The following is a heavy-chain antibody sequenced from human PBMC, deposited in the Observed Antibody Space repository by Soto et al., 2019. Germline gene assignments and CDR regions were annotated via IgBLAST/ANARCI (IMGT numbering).Heavy chain of an antibody. CDR2: INWDGTST. D-gene: IGHD2-2*01. V-gene: IGHV3-43*01. CDR1: GFSFDDYT. Sequence: GWSLRLSCAASGFSFDDYTMHWVRQAPGKGLEWVSLINWDGTSTYYTDSVKGRFTISRDNRKNSLYLQMSSLGPEDTALYFCAKDFCSRTNCYPAPLMYQYYGMDVWAQGTTVTVYS. CDR3: AKDFCSRTNCYPAPLMYQYYGMDV. J-gene: IGHJ6*02.